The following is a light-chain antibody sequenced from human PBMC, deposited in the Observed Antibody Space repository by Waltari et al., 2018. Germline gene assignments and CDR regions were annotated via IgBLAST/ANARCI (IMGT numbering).Light chain of an antibody. CDR1: QSISSY. V-gene: IGKV1-39*01. J-gene: IGKJ2*01. CDR3: QQNYITPYT. CDR2: AAS. Sequence: DIQMTPSPSSLSASVGDRVTITCRANQSISSYFNWYQHKPGKAPKLLIFAASTLKSGVPSRFSGSGSGTDFTLTISSLQPEDFATYYCQQNYITPYTFGQGTKLEIK.